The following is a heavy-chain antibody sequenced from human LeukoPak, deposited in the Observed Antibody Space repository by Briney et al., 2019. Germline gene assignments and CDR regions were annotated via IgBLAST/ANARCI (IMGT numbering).Heavy chain of an antibody. J-gene: IGHJ4*02. CDR2: IALNDDDT. CDR3: ANTPLYFVVVPAVLGY. V-gene: IGHV3-23*01. Sequence: GGSLRLSCAVSGFFFAGYGMTWLRQAPGKGLEWVSGIALNDDDTDYADSVRGRFTISRDNFQSSLYLQMNSLRAEDTAVYYCANTPLYFVVVPAVLGYWGQGTLVTVSS. CDR1: GFFFAGYG. D-gene: IGHD2-2*01.